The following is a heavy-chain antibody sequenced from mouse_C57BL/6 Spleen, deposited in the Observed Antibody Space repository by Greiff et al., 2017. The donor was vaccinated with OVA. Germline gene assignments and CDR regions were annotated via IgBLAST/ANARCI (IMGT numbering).Heavy chain of an antibody. D-gene: IGHD2-2*01. CDR3: ARGSTMVTVDY. V-gene: IGHV1-76*01. Sequence: QVQLKESGAELVRPGASVKLSCKASGYTFTDYYINWVKQRPGQGLEWIARIYPGSGNTYYNEKFKGKATLTAEKSSSTAYMQLSILTSEDSAVYFCARGSTMVTVDYWGQGTTLTVSS. CDR1: GYTFTDYY. J-gene: IGHJ2*01. CDR2: IYPGSGNT.